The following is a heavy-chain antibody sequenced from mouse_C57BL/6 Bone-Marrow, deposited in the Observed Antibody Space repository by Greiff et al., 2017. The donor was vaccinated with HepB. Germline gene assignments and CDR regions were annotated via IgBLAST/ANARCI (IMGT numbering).Heavy chain of an antibody. Sequence: EVNVVESGGGLVQSGRSLRLSCATSGFTFSDFYMEWVRQAPGKGLEWIAASRNKANDYTTEYSASVKGRFIVSRDTSQSILYLQMNALRAEDTAIYYCARDDGYSFDYWGQGTTLTVSS. CDR3: ARDDGYSFDY. J-gene: IGHJ2*01. CDR2: SRNKANDYTT. V-gene: IGHV7-1*01. D-gene: IGHD2-3*01. CDR1: GFTFSDFY.